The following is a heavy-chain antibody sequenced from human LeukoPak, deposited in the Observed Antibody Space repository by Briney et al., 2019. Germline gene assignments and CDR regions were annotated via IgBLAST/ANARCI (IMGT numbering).Heavy chain of an antibody. J-gene: IGHJ3*02. D-gene: IGHD6-19*01. V-gene: IGHV1-3*01. Sequence: KFQGRVTITRDTSASTAYMVLSSLRSEDTAVYYCARDMAGTKGDAFDIWGQGTMVTVSS. CDR3: ARDMAGTKGDAFDI.